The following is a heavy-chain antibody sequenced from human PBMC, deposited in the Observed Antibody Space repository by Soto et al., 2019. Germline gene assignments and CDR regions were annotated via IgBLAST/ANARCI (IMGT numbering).Heavy chain of an antibody. CDR2: FSAYNGNT. CDR1: GYTFTSYG. J-gene: IGHJ6*04. CDR3: ARVVSQMVRVKGVLTYYYYGMDV. D-gene: IGHD3-10*01. V-gene: IGHV1-18*01. Sequence: GASVKVSFKASGYTFTSYGISWVRQAPGQGLEWMGWFSAYNGNTNYAQKLQGRVTMTTDTSTSTAYMELRSLRSDDTAVYYCARVVSQMVRVKGVLTYYYYGMDVWGKGTTVTVSS.